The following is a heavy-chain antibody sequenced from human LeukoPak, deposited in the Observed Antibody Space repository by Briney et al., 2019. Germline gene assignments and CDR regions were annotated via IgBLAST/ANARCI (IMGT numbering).Heavy chain of an antibody. CDR3: ARGEGSSIAARPNGFDY. Sequence: ASVKVSCKASGYTFTSYDINWVRQATGQGLEWMGWMNPNSGNTGYAQKFRGRVTMTRNTSISTAYMELSSLRSEDTAVYYCARGEGSSIAARPNGFDYWGQGTLVTVSS. V-gene: IGHV1-8*01. CDR2: MNPNSGNT. CDR1: GYTFTSYD. D-gene: IGHD6-6*01. J-gene: IGHJ4*02.